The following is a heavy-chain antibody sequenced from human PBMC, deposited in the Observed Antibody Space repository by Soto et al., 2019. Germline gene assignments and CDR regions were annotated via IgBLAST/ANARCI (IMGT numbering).Heavy chain of an antibody. V-gene: IGHV3-48*02. CDR2: ISSTGTSI. D-gene: IGHD1-26*01. CDR1: GFTFHTYS. J-gene: IGHJ4*02. Sequence: GGSLRLSCAASGFTFHTYSMNWVRQAPGMGLEWVSYISSTGTSIYYAGSVKGRFTISRDNPKNSLYLQMSSLRDEDTAVYYCARRGVGASFFFDSWGLGTLVTVSS. CDR3: ARRGVGASFFFDS.